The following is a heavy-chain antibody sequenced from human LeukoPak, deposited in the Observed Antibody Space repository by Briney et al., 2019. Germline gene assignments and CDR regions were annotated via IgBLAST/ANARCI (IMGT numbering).Heavy chain of an antibody. D-gene: IGHD6-19*01. Sequence: PSETLSLTCTVSGGSIRSYYWGWIRQPPGKGLEWIGSIYYSGSTYYNPSLKSRVTISVDTSKNQFSLKLSSVTAADTAVYYCARTAGVTRRFDPWGQGTLVTVSS. CDR1: GGSIRSYY. J-gene: IGHJ5*02. CDR2: IYYSGST. CDR3: ARTAGVTRRFDP. V-gene: IGHV4-39*01.